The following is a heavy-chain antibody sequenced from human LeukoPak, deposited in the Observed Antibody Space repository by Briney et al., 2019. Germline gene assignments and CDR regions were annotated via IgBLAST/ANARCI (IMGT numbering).Heavy chain of an antibody. Sequence: PSETLSLTCAVYGGSFSGYYWSWIRQPPGKGLEWIGEINHSGSTNYNPSLKGRVTISVDTSKNQFSLKLSSVTAADTAVYYCARRPRLGYCSGGSCYSRRYYYYGMDVWGQGTTVTVSS. V-gene: IGHV4-34*01. CDR3: ARRPRLGYCSGGSCYSRRYYYYGMDV. CDR2: INHSGST. D-gene: IGHD2-15*01. J-gene: IGHJ6*02. CDR1: GGSFSGYY.